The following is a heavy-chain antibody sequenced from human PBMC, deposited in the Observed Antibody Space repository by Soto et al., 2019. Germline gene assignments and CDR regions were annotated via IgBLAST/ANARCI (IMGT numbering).Heavy chain of an antibody. J-gene: IGHJ6*02. V-gene: IGHV1-2*02. D-gene: IGHD2-2*01. CDR1: GYTFNGYY. CDR3: ARDHRGIVVVPAGYGMDV. Sequence: GASVKVSCKASGYTFNGYYLHWVRQAPGQGLEWMGWINPNSGGTKYAQKLQGRVTMTTDTSTSTAYMELRSLRSDDTAVYYCARDHRGIVVVPAGYGMDVWGQGTTVTVSS. CDR2: INPNSGGT.